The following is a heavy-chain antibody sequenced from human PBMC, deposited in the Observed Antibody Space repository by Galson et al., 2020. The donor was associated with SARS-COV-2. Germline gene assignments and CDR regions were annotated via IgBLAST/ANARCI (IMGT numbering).Heavy chain of an antibody. J-gene: IGHJ4*02. CDR2: INPNTGGT. D-gene: IGHD5-12*01. V-gene: IGHV1-2*04. CDR3: ARETEMATCNYWDY. CDR1: GYTFTAYY. Sequence: ASVKVSCKTSGYTFTAYYIHWVRQAPGQGLEWMGWINPNTGGTNYAQKFQGWVTMTRDTSISTAYMALSRLKSDDTAVYYCARETEMATCNYWDYWGQGTMGTVSS.